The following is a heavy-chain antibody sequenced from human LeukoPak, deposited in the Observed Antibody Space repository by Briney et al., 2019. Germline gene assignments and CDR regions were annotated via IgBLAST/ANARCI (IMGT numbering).Heavy chain of an antibody. J-gene: IGHJ4*02. CDR3: ARSRGYFDY. CDR1: GGSISSYY. D-gene: IGHD6-13*01. V-gene: IGHV4-59*01. CDR2: IYYSGST. Sequence: SETLSLTCTVSGGSISSYYWSWIRQPPGKGLEWIGCIYYSGSTNYNPSLKSRVTISVDTSKNQFSLKLSSVTAAVTALYYCARSRGYFDYWGQGTLVTVPS.